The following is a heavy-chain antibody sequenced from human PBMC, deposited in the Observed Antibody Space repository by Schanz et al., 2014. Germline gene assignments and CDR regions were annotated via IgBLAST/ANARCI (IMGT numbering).Heavy chain of an antibody. J-gene: IGHJ4*02. Sequence: EVQLVESGGGLVQPGGSLRLSCAASAFIFRSYSMHWVRQAPGKGLEWVSSISSTSSYIFYADSVKGRFTISRDNAKNSLYLQMNSLRAEDTAVYYCAKVAPAATYLDSWGLGTLXTVSS. CDR2: ISSTSSYI. D-gene: IGHD2-2*01. CDR1: AFIFRSYS. V-gene: IGHV3-21*01. CDR3: AKVAPAATYLDS.